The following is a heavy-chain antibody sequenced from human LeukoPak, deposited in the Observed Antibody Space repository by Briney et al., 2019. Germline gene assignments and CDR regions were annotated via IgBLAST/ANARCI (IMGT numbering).Heavy chain of an antibody. V-gene: IGHV5-51*01. CDR3: ARYCSGGSCYSGVFDY. Sequence: GESLKISCMGSGYSFTSYWIGWVRQMPGKGLEWMGVIYPGDSDTRYSPSFQGQVTISADKSISTAYLQWSSLKASDTAMYYCARYCSGGSCYSGVFDYWGQGTLVTVSS. CDR1: GYSFTSYW. J-gene: IGHJ4*02. D-gene: IGHD2-15*01. CDR2: IYPGDSDT.